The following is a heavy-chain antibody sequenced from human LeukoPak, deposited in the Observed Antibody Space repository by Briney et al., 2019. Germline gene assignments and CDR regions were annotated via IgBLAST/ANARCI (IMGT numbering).Heavy chain of an antibody. CDR1: GFTFSSFW. V-gene: IGHV3-7*01. Sequence: GGSLRLSCAASGFTFSSFWMTWVRQAPGKGLEWVANIKQDGSEKYYVDSVKGRFTISRDNAKNSLYLQMDSLRAEDTAVYYCARDRVGGFDFWGQGTLVTVSS. CDR2: IKQDGSEK. CDR3: ARDRVGGFDF. J-gene: IGHJ4*02. D-gene: IGHD3-16*01.